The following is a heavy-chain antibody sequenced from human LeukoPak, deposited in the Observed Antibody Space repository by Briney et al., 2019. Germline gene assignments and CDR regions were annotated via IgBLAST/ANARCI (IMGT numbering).Heavy chain of an antibody. CDR3: ASDYYGDYNFDY. Sequence: GGSLRLSCAASGFTFTSYSLNWVRQAPGKGLEWVSSISSSSNYIYYADSVKGRFTISRDNAKNSLYLQMNSLRAEDTAVYYCASDYYGDYNFDYWGQGTLVTVSS. V-gene: IGHV3-21*01. CDR1: GFTFTSYS. J-gene: IGHJ4*02. CDR2: ISSSSNYI. D-gene: IGHD4-17*01.